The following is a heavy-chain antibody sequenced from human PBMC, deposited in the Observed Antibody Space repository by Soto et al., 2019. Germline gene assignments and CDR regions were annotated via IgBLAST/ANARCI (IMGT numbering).Heavy chain of an antibody. CDR1: GYTFTGYY. CDR2: VNPNSGGT. J-gene: IGHJ4*02. Sequence: ASVKVSCKASGYTFTGYYIHWVRQAPGQGLEWMGWVNPNSGGTNYAQKFQGWVTMTRDTSISTAYMELSRLRSDDTAVYYCVTSRVSIAVAGETEYYFDYWGQGTLVTFS. D-gene: IGHD6-19*01. CDR3: VTSRVSIAVAGETEYYFDY. V-gene: IGHV1-2*04.